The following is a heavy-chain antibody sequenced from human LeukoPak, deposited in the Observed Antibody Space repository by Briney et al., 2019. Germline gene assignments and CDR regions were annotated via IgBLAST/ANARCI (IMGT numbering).Heavy chain of an antibody. J-gene: IGHJ6*02. D-gene: IGHD5/OR15-5a*01. CDR1: GFTLSASP. CDR3: TRRVGDSYFYGMDV. CDR2: IRSKAHSYAT. V-gene: IGHV3-73*01. Sequence: PGGSLRLSCAASGFTLSASPIHGVHQASGKGLEWVGRIRSKAHSYATAYAESVKGRFTISRDDSENTAYLQMNSLKTEDTAVYYCTRRVGDSYFYGMDVWGQGTPVTVSS.